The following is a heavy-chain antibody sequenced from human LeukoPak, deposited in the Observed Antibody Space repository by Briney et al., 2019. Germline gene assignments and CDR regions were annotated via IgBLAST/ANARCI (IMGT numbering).Heavy chain of an antibody. J-gene: IGHJ4*02. CDR2: IVVGSGNT. D-gene: IGHD6-6*01. Sequence: SVKVSCKASGFTFTNSAMQWVRQARGQRLEWIGWIVVGSGNTNCAQKFQERVTITRDMSTSTAYMELSSLRSEDTAVYYCARDRSIAARPDYWGQGTLVTVSS. V-gene: IGHV1-58*02. CDR3: ARDRSIAARPDY. CDR1: GFTFTNSA.